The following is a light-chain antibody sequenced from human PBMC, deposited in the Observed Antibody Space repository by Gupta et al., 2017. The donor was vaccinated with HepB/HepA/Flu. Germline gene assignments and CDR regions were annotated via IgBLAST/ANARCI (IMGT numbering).Light chain of an antibody. CDR3: QQYKSRPLT. Sequence: IVMTQSPATLSVSPGERATLSCRASQSISSNLAWYQQIPGQAPRLIIYGASTRATGVPARFSGSGSGTEFTLTISSLQSEDFAVYYCQQYKSRPLTFGGGTKVEIK. CDR1: QSISSN. V-gene: IGKV3-15*01. CDR2: GAS. J-gene: IGKJ4*01.